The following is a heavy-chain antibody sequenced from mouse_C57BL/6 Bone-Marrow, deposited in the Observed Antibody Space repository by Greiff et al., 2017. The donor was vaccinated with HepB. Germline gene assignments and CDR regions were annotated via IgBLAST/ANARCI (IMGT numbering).Heavy chain of an antibody. CDR2: IYPSDSET. CDR3: ARYYDYDRYFDV. Sequence: VQLQQSGAELVRPGSSVKLSCKASGYTFTSYWMDWVKQRPGQGLEWIGNIYPSDSETHYNQKFKDKATLTVDKSSSTAYMQLSSLTSEDSAVYYCARYYDYDRYFDVWGTGTTVTVSS. D-gene: IGHD2-4*01. J-gene: IGHJ1*03. CDR1: GYTFTSYW. V-gene: IGHV1-61*01.